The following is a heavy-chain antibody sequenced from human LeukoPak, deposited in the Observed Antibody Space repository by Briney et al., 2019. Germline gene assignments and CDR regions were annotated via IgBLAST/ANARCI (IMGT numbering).Heavy chain of an antibody. CDR2: ISSSGGST. V-gene: IGHV3-23*01. J-gene: IGHJ4*02. D-gene: IGHD2-2*01. Sequence: GGSLRLSCAASGFTFSSYAMSWVRQAPGKGLEWVSAISSSGGSTYYADSVKGRFTISRDNSKNTLYLQMNSLRAEDTAVYYCAKVRSGSSNWALRIFDNWGQGALVTVSS. CDR3: AKVRSGSSNWALRIFDN. CDR1: GFTFSSYA.